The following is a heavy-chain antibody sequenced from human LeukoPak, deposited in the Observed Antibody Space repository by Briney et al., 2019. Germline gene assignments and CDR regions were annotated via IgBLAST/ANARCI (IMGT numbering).Heavy chain of an antibody. CDR2: ISGSGGST. Sequence: GGSLRLSCAASGFTFSSYAMSWVRQAPGKGLEWVSAISGSGGSTYYADAVKGRFTISRENSKNTLYLQMNSLRAEDTAVYYCTREYSSGWPFDFWGQGTLVTVSS. D-gene: IGHD6-19*01. CDR3: TREYSSGWPFDF. CDR1: GFTFSSYA. V-gene: IGHV3-23*01. J-gene: IGHJ4*02.